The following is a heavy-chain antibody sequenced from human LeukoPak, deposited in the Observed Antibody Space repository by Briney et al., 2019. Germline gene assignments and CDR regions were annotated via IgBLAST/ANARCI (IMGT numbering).Heavy chain of an antibody. CDR1: GFTFSAYE. CDR2: ISGSGSSI. Sequence: GGSLRLSCTASGFTFSAYEMNWVRQAPGKGLEWISYISGSGSSIYYADSVKGRFIISRDNATNSLYLHMNSLRAEDTAVYYCARAKYRNSWNDVFDIWGQGTVVTVSS. CDR3: ARAKYRNSWNDVFDI. J-gene: IGHJ3*02. V-gene: IGHV3-48*03. D-gene: IGHD6-13*01.